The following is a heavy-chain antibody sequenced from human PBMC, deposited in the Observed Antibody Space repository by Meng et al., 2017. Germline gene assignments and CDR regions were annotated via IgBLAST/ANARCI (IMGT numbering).Heavy chain of an antibody. CDR2: ISYDGSNK. CDR3: ARSEMATTCFDY. CDR1: GFTFSSYA. J-gene: IGHJ4*02. Sequence: VARGEAGGGVVQPGRPLSLSCAASGFTFSSYAMHWVRHAPGKGLEWVAVISYDGSNKYYADSVKGRFTISRDNSKNTLYLQMNSLRAEDTAVYYCARSEMATTCFDYWGQGTLVTVSS. D-gene: IGHD5-24*01. V-gene: IGHV3-30*04.